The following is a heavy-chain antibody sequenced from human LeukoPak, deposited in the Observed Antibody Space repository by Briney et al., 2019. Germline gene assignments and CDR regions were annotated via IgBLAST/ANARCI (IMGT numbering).Heavy chain of an antibody. V-gene: IGHV1-69*01. D-gene: IGHD4-23*01. Sequence: SVKVSCKASGGTFSSYAISRVRQAPGQGLEWMGGIIPIFGTANYAQKFQGRVTITADESTSTAYMELSSLRSEDTAVYYCARDTAGGNSSSWYFDLWGRGTLATVSS. CDR1: GGTFSSYA. J-gene: IGHJ2*01. CDR2: IIPIFGTA. CDR3: ARDTAGGNSSSWYFDL.